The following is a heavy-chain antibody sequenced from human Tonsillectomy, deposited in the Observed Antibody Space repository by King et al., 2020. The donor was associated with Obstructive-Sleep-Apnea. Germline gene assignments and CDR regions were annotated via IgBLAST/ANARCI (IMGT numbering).Heavy chain of an antibody. V-gene: IGHV4-39*07. CDR3: GGIMLRGVITY. CDR1: GGSISSSSYY. Sequence: QLQESGPGLVKPSETLSLTFTVSGGSISSSSYYWGWIRQPPGKGLAWIGSIYYSGSTYYNPSLKSRVTISVDTSKNQFSLKLTSMTAADTAVYYCGGIMLRGVITYWGQGTQVTVSS. J-gene: IGHJ4*02. D-gene: IGHD3-10*01. CDR2: IYYSGST.